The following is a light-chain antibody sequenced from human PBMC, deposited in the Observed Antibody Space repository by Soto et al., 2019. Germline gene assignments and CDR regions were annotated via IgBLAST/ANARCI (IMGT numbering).Light chain of an antibody. Sequence: DIQMTQSPSTLSESVGDRVTITCRACQSISSWLAWYQQKPGKAPKLLIYDASSLESGVPSRFSGSGSGTEFTLTISSLQPDDFAAYYCQQYNSYAFTFGPGTKVDIQ. J-gene: IGKJ3*01. CDR3: QQYNSYAFT. CDR1: QSISSW. V-gene: IGKV1-5*01. CDR2: DAS.